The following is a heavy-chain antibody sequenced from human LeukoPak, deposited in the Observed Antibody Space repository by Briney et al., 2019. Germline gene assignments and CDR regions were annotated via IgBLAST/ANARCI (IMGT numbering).Heavy chain of an antibody. CDR3: AKAMVVRKYYYYYYYMDV. D-gene: IGHD2-15*01. Sequence: GGSLRLSCAASGFTFDDYAMHLVRQAPGKGLEWVSLISGDGGSTYYADSVKGRFTISRDNSKNSLYLQMNSLRTEDTALYYCAKAMVVRKYYYYYYYMDVWGKGTTVTVSS. V-gene: IGHV3-43*02. CDR1: GFTFDDYA. CDR2: ISGDGGST. J-gene: IGHJ6*03.